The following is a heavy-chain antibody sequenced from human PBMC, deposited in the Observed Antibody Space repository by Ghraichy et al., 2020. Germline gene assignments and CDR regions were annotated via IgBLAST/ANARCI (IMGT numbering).Heavy chain of an antibody. Sequence: GGSLRLSCAASEFSFSSYTMNWVRQAPGKGPEWVSYINSTSNIIYYVDSVKGRFTISRDNAKNSLNLQMNNLRDEDTAVYYCARPVVPATAGAFDIWGQGNMVTVSS. CDR3: ARPVVPATAGAFDI. V-gene: IGHV3-48*02. CDR2: INSTSNII. J-gene: IGHJ3*02. CDR1: EFSFSSYT. D-gene: IGHD2-21*02.